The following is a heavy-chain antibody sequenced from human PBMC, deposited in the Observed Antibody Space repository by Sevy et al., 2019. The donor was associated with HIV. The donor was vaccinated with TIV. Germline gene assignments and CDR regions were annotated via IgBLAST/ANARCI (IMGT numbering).Heavy chain of an antibody. CDR2: ISWNSGRI. D-gene: IGHD4-17*01. CDR3: ARDMDYGVIGDY. Sequence: GGSLRLSCAASGFTFEDYALHWVRQVPGKGLEWVSGISWNSGRIGYADSVKGRFTISRDNAKNSLYLQMNSLRDEDTALYYCARDMDYGVIGDYWGQGTLVTVSS. V-gene: IGHV3-9*01. CDR1: GFTFEDYA. J-gene: IGHJ4*02.